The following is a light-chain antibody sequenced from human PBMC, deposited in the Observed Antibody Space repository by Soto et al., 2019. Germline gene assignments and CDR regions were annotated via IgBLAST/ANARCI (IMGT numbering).Light chain of an antibody. CDR3: QQRSNWPWT. Sequence: EIVLTQSPATVSLSPGERATLSCRASQSVSTYLAWYQQRPGQAPRLLIYDASYRATDIPPRFSGSGSGTEFTLTISSLQSEDFAVYYCQQRSNWPWTFGQGTKVDIK. CDR1: QSVSTY. V-gene: IGKV3-11*01. CDR2: DAS. J-gene: IGKJ1*01.